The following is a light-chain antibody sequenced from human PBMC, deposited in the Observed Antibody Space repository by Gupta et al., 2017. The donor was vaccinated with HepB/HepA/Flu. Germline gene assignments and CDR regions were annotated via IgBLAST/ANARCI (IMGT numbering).Light chain of an antibody. J-gene: IGKJ1*01. V-gene: IGKV2-30*01. CDR1: QSLVYSHGNIY. Sequence: DGAMTQAAPSLPVTVGQPASIYCRPSQSLVYSHGNIYLNWFQQRSGPSPRRLIYKGSNPDSGIPDRFSGSGSGTDFTLKISSVEAEDVGVYYCKQFKHGLRTFGQGTRVEIK. CDR2: KGS. CDR3: KQFKHGLRT.